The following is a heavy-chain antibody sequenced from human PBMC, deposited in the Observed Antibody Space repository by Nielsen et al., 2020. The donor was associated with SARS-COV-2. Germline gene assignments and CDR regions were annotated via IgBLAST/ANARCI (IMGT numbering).Heavy chain of an antibody. V-gene: IGHV3-30*18. CDR3: AKDFRIAVAVYYYYGMDV. D-gene: IGHD6-19*01. CDR1: GFTFSSYG. J-gene: IGHJ6*02. CDR2: ISYDGSNK. Sequence: GGSLRLSCAASGFTFSSYGMHWVRQAPGKGLEWVAVISYDGSNKYYADSVKGRFTISRDNSKNTLYLQMNSLRAEDTAVYYCAKDFRIAVAVYYYYGMDVWGQGTTVTVSS.